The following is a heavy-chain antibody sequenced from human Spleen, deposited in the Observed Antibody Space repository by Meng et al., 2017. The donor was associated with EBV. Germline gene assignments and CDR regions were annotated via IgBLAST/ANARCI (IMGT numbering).Heavy chain of an antibody. J-gene: IGHJ4*02. CDR2: ISYDGSIK. Sequence: QVQLQQVGAGLLRPSETLSLTCAVNGESFSDNYWSWIRQSPGKGLEWVALISYDGSIKKYADSVKGRFTISRDSSINTLYLQMNSLRPEDTAVYFCVREKSGWHYFDYWGQGTLVTVSS. CDR1: GESFSDNY. CDR3: VREKSGWHYFDY. D-gene: IGHD6-19*01. V-gene: IGHV3-30-3*01.